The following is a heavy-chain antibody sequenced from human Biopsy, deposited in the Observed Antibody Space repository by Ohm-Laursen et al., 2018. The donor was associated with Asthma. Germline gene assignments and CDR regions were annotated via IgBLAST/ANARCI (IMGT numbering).Heavy chain of an antibody. D-gene: IGHD6-13*01. CDR1: GFTFADYA. CDR2: VSWNSGSI. V-gene: IGHV3-9*01. Sequence: SLRLSCAASGFTFADYAMHWVRQAPGKGLEWVSGVSWNSGSIDYADSVKGRFTISRDNAKNSLYLQMNSLRGADTALYYCVKDIRLQLWGFDSWSQGTLVTVSS. J-gene: IGHJ4*02. CDR3: VKDIRLQLWGFDS.